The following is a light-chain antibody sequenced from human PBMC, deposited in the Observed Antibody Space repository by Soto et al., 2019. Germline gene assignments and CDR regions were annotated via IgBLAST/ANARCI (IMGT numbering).Light chain of an antibody. CDR2: DVG. J-gene: IGLJ1*01. CDR1: SSDVGGYNY. Sequence: QSALTQPASVSGSPGQSITISCTGTSSDVGGYNYVSWCQQHPGKAPKLMIYDVGNRPSGVSNRFSGSKSGNTASLTISGLHAEDEADYYCSSYTSSSTYVFGTGTKLTVL. CDR3: SSYTSSSTYV. V-gene: IGLV2-14*01.